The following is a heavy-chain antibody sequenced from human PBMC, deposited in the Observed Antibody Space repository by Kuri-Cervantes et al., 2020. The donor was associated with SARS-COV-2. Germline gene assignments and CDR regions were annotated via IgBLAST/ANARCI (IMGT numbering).Heavy chain of an antibody. J-gene: IGHJ6*02. CDR1: GVSVSSGSYY. D-gene: IGHD6-13*01. V-gene: IGHV4-61*01. Sequence: GSLRLSCTVSGVSVSSGSYYWSWIRQPPGKGLEWIGYIYYSGSTNYNPSLKSRVTISVDTSKNQFSLKLSSVTAADTAVYYCARDRYSSSFSYYYYGMDVWGQGTTVTVSS. CDR2: IYYSGST. CDR3: ARDRYSSSFSYYYYGMDV.